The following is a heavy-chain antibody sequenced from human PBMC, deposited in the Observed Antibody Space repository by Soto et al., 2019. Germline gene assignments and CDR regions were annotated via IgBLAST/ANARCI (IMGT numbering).Heavy chain of an antibody. J-gene: IGHJ4*02. CDR3: ARPMGNRGIAAAGFDY. Sequence: SETLSLTCTVSGGSISSYYWSWIRQPPGKGLEWIGYIYCSGNTNYNPSLKSRVTISVDTSKNQFSLKLSSVTAADTAVYYCARPMGNRGIAAAGFDYWGQGTLVTVSS. V-gene: IGHV4-59*08. D-gene: IGHD6-13*01. CDR1: GGSISSYY. CDR2: IYCSGNT.